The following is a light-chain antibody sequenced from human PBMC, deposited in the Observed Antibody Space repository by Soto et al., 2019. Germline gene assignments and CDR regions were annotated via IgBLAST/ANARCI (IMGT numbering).Light chain of an antibody. Sequence: AIRMTQSPSSLSASTGDRVTITCRASQGISSYLAWYQQKPGKAPKLLLYAASTLQSGVPSRFSGSGSGTDFTLTLSCLQSEDFATYYCQQYYSYPFTFGPGTKVHIK. J-gene: IGKJ3*01. V-gene: IGKV1-8*01. CDR3: QQYYSYPFT. CDR1: QGISSY. CDR2: AAS.